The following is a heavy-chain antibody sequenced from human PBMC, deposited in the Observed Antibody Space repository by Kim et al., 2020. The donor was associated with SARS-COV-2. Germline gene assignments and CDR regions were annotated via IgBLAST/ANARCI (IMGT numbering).Heavy chain of an antibody. CDR1: GFTFSSYG. CDR2: ISYDGSNK. CDR3: AKDQVVAAAGYTPLDY. D-gene: IGHD6-13*01. Sequence: GGSLRLSCAASGFTFSSYGMHWVRQAPGKGLEWVAVISYDGSNKYYADSVKGRFTISRDNSKNTLYLQMNSLRAEDTAVYYCAKDQVVAAAGYTPLDYWG. J-gene: IGHJ4*01. V-gene: IGHV3-30*18.